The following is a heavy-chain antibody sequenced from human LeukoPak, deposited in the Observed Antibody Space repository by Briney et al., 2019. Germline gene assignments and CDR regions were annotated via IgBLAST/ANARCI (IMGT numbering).Heavy chain of an antibody. CDR3: ARGRGSGWNRGWFDP. CDR2: INHSGST. CDR1: GGSFSGYY. D-gene: IGHD6-19*01. J-gene: IGHJ5*02. Sequence: PSETLSLTCAVYGGSFSGYYWSWIRQPPGKGLEWTGEINHSGSTNYNPSLKSRVTISVDTSKNQFSLKLSSVTAADTAVYYCARGRGSGWNRGWFDPWGQGTLVTVSS. V-gene: IGHV4-34*01.